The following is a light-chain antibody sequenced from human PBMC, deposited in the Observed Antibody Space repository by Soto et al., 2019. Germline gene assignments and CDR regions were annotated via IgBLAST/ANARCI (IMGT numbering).Light chain of an antibody. Sequence: DIQMTQSPSTLSASVGDRVTITCRASQSISSWLAWYQQKPGKAPKLLISKASSLESRVPSRFSGSGSGTEFTLTILSLQPDDFATYYCQQYNTYTTWKFVQGTKVEVK. CDR1: QSISSW. V-gene: IGKV1-5*03. CDR3: QQYNTYTTWK. CDR2: KAS. J-gene: IGKJ1*01.